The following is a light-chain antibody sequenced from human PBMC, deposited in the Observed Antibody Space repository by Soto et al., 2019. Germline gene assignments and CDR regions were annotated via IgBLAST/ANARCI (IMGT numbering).Light chain of an antibody. CDR2: GAS. Sequence: EIEMTQSPAALSVSPGERATLSCRASQSVSSNLAWYQQKPGQAPRLLIYGASTRATGIPVRFSGSGSGTEFTLTISSLQSEDFAVYYCRQYNNWPSFTFGPGTKVDIK. J-gene: IGKJ3*01. CDR1: QSVSSN. CDR3: RQYNNWPSFT. V-gene: IGKV3-15*01.